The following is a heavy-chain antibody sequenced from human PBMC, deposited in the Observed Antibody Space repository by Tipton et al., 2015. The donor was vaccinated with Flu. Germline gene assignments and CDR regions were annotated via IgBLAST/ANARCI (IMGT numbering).Heavy chain of an antibody. CDR3: ARDKGGAVAGFDY. J-gene: IGHJ4*02. Sequence: TLSLTCTVSGGSISSYYWSWIRQPPGKGLEWIGYIYYSGSTNYNPSLKSRVTISVDTSKNQFSLKLSSVTAADTAVYYCARDKGGAVAGFDYWGQGTLVTVSS. D-gene: IGHD6-19*01. CDR2: IYYSGST. V-gene: IGHV4-59*01. CDR1: GGSISSYY.